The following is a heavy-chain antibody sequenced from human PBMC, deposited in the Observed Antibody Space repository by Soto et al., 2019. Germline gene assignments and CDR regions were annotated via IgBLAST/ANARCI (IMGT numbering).Heavy chain of an antibody. Sequence: QVQLVQSGTVVQRRGSSVKVSCQASGGTFSSHGMAWARQAPGQGLEWMGGIIPTFGTATYAPKFQGRVTITADKSTNTAYMELSSLRSEDTAVYYCASERSAQYFDFWGQGTLITVSS. D-gene: IGHD1-26*01. J-gene: IGHJ4*02. CDR2: IIPTFGTA. CDR3: ASERSAQYFDF. V-gene: IGHV1-69*06. CDR1: GGTFSSHG.